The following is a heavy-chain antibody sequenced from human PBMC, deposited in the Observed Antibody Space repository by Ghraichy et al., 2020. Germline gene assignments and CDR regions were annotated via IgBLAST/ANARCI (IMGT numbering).Heavy chain of an antibody. D-gene: IGHD3-9*01. CDR3: ARDRRYDILTGYYKKWYFDL. J-gene: IGHJ2*01. CDR1: GFTFSSYW. Sequence: GGSLRLSCAASGFTFSSYWMSWVRQAPGKGLEWVANIKHDGSDKYYVDSVRGRFTISRDNVNNSVYLQMNSLRAEDTAFYYCARDRRYDILTGYYKKWYFDLWGRGTRVTVSS. CDR2: IKHDGSDK. V-gene: IGHV3-7*03.